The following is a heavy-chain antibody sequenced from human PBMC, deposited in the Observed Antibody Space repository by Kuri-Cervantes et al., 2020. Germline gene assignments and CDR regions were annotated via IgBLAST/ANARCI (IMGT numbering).Heavy chain of an antibody. CDR1: GYTFTGYY. D-gene: IGHD3-9*01. CDR3: ASGVSGYFDWLPPDY. V-gene: IGHV1-2*02. J-gene: IGHJ4*02. CDR2: SNPNSGGT. Sequence: ASVKVSCKASGYTFTGYYMHWVRQAPGQGLEWMGWSNPNSGGTNYAQKFQGRVTMTRDTSISTAYMELSRLRSDDTAVYYCASGVSGYFDWLPPDYWGQGTLVTVSS.